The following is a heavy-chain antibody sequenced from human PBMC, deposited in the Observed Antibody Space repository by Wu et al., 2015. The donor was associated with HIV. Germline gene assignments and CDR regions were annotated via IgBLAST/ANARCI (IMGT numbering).Heavy chain of an antibody. V-gene: IGHV1-2*02. CDR1: GYSFTGYY. J-gene: IGHJ3*02. CDR3: ARGLVFGAYCGGDCPWDAFD. D-gene: IGHD2-21*02. CDR2: INPNSGDT. Sequence: QVQLVQSGAEVKKAGASVRVSCKSSGYSFTGYYLHWMRQAPGQGLEWMGWINPNSGDTNYAQKFQGGVTMTRDTSISTAYMELSRLRSDDTAVYYCARGLVFGAYCGGDCPWDAFD.